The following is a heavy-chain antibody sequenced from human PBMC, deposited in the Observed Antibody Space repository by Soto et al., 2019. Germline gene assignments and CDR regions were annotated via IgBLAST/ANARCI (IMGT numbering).Heavy chain of an antibody. CDR3: AGSAAAGRSFDY. CDR2: ISSSGNSI. D-gene: IGHD6-13*01. V-gene: IGHV3-11*01. CDR1: GFTFSDYY. J-gene: IGHJ4*02. Sequence: QVQLVESGGGLVKPGGSLSLSCAASGFTFSDYYMTWIRQALGKGLEWVSYISSSGNSIYYADSVRGRFTVSRDNAKNSLFLQMNSLRAEDTAVYYCAGSAAAGRSFDYWGLGTLVTVSS.